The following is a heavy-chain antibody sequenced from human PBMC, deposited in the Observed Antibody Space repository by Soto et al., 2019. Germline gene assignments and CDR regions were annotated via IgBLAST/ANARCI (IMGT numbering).Heavy chain of an antibody. CDR3: AKGGGSCCFDC. CDR1: GLTFSTYA. J-gene: IGHJ4*01. Sequence: PGGSLRLSCAASGLTFSTYAMSWFRKAPGKGLEWVSAISGSGGNSTFYGDSVKGRFTISRDNSKNALYLEMSSLGAEDTAVYYCAKGGGSCCFDCWGQGTLVTVSS. V-gene: IGHV3-23*01. CDR2: ISGSGGNST. D-gene: IGHD2-15*01.